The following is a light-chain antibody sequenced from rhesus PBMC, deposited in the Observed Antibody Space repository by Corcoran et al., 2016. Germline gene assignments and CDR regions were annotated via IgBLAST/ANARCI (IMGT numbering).Light chain of an antibody. Sequence: DIQMTQSPSSLSASVGDTVTITCQASQGIGKYLTWYQQKPGKATKVLIYDTSTLQSGVPSRFSGGGFETEFTLTISSLQPEDFATYYCQQHKSYPLAFGGGTKVEIK. CDR2: DTS. V-gene: IGKV1-25*01. CDR3: QQHKSYPLA. CDR1: QGIGKY. J-gene: IGKJ4*01.